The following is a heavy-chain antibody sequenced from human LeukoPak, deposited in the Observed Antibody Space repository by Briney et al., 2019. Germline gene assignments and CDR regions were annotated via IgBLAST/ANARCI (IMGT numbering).Heavy chain of an antibody. J-gene: IGHJ4*02. CDR2: IYYNGMT. D-gene: IGHD4-23*01. CDR3: ARVVGGRIY. V-gene: IGHV4-59*01. Sequence: SETLSLTCAVYGGSFSGYYWSWIRQPPGKGLEWIGYIYYNGMTNYNPSLKSRVTISVDMSKNQFSLKMSSVTAADTAVYYCARVVGGRIYWGQGTLVTVSS. CDR1: GGSFSGYY.